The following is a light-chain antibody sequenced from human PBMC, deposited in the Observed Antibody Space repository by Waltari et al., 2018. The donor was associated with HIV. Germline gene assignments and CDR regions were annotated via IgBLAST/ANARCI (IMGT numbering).Light chain of an antibody. J-gene: IGLJ1*01. CDR1: SSNIGSNY. Sequence: QSVLTQPPSASGTPGQRVTISCSGSSSNIGSNYGYWYQQLPGTAPKLLIYRNNPRPSGAPDRCPGSKSGTSASLAISGLRSEDEADYYCAAWDDSLSGYVFGTGTKVTVL. CDR2: RNN. CDR3: AAWDDSLSGYV. V-gene: IGLV1-47*01.